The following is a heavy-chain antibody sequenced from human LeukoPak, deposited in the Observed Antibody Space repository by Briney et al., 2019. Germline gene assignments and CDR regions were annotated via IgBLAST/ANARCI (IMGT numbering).Heavy chain of an antibody. CDR2: VWYDANNK. Sequence: GRSLRLSCAASGFTFSGYGMHWVRQAPDKGLEWVAVVWYDANNKYYAESVKGRFTISRDNSKNALYLQMNSLRAEDTAVYYCAKDWGYTTMVTYYFDYWGQGALVTVSS. CDR1: GFTFSGYG. V-gene: IGHV3-33*06. J-gene: IGHJ4*02. D-gene: IGHD5-18*01. CDR3: AKDWGYTTMVTYYFDY.